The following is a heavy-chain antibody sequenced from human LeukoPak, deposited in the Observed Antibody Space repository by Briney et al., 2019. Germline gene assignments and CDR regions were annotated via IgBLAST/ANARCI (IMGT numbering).Heavy chain of an antibody. V-gene: IGHV3-23*01. CDR1: GFTFSNYA. Sequence: GGSLRLSCATSGFTFSNYAINWVRQAPGKGLEWVSAISGSGGSTYYADSVKGRITISRGNSKNTLYLQMNSLRAEDTAVYYCARGCGGDCYSPDYWGQGTLVTVSS. CDR3: ARGCGGDCYSPDY. D-gene: IGHD2-21*02. J-gene: IGHJ4*02. CDR2: ISGSGGST.